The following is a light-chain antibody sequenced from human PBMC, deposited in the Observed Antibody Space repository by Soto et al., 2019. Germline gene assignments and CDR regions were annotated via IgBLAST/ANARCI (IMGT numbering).Light chain of an antibody. CDR1: TGAVTSDYY. CDR2: RTS. Sequence: QTVVTQEPSRTVSPGGRVTLTCALTTGAVTSDYYPNWFQRKPGQALRTLIYRTSNKHSWTPARFSGSLLGGKAALTLSGVQPEDEADYYCVLLYGGAWVFGGGTQLTVL. V-gene: IGLV7-43*01. J-gene: IGLJ3*02. CDR3: VLLYGGAWV.